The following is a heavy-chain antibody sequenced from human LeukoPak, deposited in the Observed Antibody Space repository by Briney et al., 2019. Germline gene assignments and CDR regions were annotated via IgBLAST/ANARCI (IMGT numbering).Heavy chain of an antibody. CDR1: GGSFSVYY. D-gene: IGHD3-22*01. CDR3: ARARVNGKFDS. V-gene: IGHV4-34*01. CDR2: INHSGSS. J-gene: IGHJ4*02. Sequence: SETLSLTCAVYGGSFSVYYWSWIRQPPGKGLEWIGEINHSGSSNYNPSLKSRVTISVDTSKNQFSLKLNSVTAADTALYFCARARVNGKFDSWGQGALVTVSS.